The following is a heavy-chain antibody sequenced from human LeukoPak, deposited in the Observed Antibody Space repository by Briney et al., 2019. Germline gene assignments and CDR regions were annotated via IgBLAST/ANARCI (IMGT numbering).Heavy chain of an antibody. J-gene: IGHJ4*02. CDR2: ITTDGSST. V-gene: IGHV3-74*01. CDR3: AKVTAVTNTGALDY. Sequence: GGSLRLSCAASGFTFSSYWMHWVRQAPGKGLMWLSLITTDGSSTTYADSVKGRFTISRDNAKNTLYLQMNSLRVDDTAVYYCAKVTAVTNTGALDYWGQGTLVTVSS. CDR1: GFTFSSYW. D-gene: IGHD4-17*01.